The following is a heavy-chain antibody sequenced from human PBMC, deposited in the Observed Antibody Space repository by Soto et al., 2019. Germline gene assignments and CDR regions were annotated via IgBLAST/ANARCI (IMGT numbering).Heavy chain of an antibody. V-gene: IGHV3-33*01. CDR2: IWYDGSNR. Sequence: QVQLVESGGGVAQPGRSLRLSCAASGFTFSMHGMHWVRQAPGKGLEWVAVIWYDGSNRYYADSVKGRFTISRDNSKNTLYLQMNSLRAEDTAVYYCARLTDQGGLDYWGQGTLVTVSS. J-gene: IGHJ4*02. D-gene: IGHD3-16*01. CDR1: GFTFSMHG. CDR3: ARLTDQGGLDY.